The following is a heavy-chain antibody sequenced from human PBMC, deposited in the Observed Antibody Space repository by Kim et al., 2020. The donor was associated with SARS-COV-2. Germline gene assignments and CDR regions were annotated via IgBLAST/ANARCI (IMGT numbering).Heavy chain of an antibody. Sequence: SETLSLTCAVYGGSFSGYYWSWIRQPPGKGLEWIGEINHSGSTNYNPSLKSRVTISVDTSKNQFSLKLSSVTAADTAVYYCSRGTVVPARMQGGLDYWGQGTLVTVSS. V-gene: IGHV4-34*01. CDR3: SRGTVVPARMQGGLDY. D-gene: IGHD2-2*01. CDR1: GGSFSGYY. CDR2: INHSGST. J-gene: IGHJ4*02.